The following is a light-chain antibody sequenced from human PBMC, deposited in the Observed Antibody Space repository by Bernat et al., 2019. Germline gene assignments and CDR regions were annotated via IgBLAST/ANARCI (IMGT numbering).Light chain of an antibody. CDR2: AAS. V-gene: IGKV1-39*01. CDR3: QQSYSTPFT. Sequence: IQMTQSPSSLSASVVDRVTITCRASQSISSYLNWYQQKPVKAPKLLIYAASSLESGVPSRFSGSGSGTDFTLTISSLQPEDFATYYCQQSYSTPFTFGGGTKVEIK. J-gene: IGKJ4*01. CDR1: QSISSY.